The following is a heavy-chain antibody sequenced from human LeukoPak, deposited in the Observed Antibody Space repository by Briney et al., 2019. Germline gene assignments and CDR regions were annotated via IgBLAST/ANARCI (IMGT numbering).Heavy chain of an antibody. D-gene: IGHD3-10*01. CDR3: ARDRMVRGVRVWYFDL. V-gene: IGHV3-48*03. Sequence: GGSLRLSCAASGFTFSSYEMNWVRQAPGKGLEWVSYISSSGSTIYYADSVKGRFTISRDNAKNSLYLQMNSLRAEDTAVYYCARDRMVRGVRVWYFDLWGRGTLVTVSS. CDR2: ISSSGSTI. J-gene: IGHJ2*01. CDR1: GFTFSSYE.